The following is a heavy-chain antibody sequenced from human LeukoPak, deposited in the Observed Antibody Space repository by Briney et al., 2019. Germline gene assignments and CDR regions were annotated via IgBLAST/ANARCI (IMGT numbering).Heavy chain of an antibody. CDR3: ARDRKNIDYSKSGFNWYFDL. D-gene: IGHD4-11*01. J-gene: IGHJ2*01. CDR1: GFTFGDYA. V-gene: IGHV3-49*03. Sequence: PGGSLRLSCTASGFTFGDYAMSWFRQAPGKGLEWVGFIRSKAYGGTTEYAASVKGRFTISRDNSKNTLYLQMNSLRAEDTAVYYCARDRKNIDYSKSGFNWYFDLWGRGTLVTVSS. CDR2: IRSKAYGGTT.